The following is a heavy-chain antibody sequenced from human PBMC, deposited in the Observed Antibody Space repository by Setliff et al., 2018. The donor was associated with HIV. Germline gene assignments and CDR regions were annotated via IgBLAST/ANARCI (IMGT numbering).Heavy chain of an antibody. V-gene: IGHV4-38-2*01. CDR1: GDSIDNKYY. Sequence: SETLSLTCVVSGDSIDNKYYWAWIWQPPGRGLEWIGTVYHTGTAYYNSSLKSRVAISIDTSNNRFSLRLYSVTAADTAMYYCARQNYYDISGYYERPLDFDYWGQGTLVTVSS. J-gene: IGHJ4*02. CDR3: ARQNYYDISGYYERPLDFDY. CDR2: VYHTGTA. D-gene: IGHD3-22*01.